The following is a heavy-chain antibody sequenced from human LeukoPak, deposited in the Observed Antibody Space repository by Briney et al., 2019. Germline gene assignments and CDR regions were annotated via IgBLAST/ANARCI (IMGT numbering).Heavy chain of an antibody. CDR1: GGSISSGGYS. CDR3: ARHGGIGYRGSYHAPFDY. V-gene: IGHV4-30-2*01. J-gene: IGHJ4*02. Sequence: PSETLSLTCAVSGGSISSGGYSWSWIRQPPGKGLEWIVYIYHSGSTYYNPSLKSRVTISVDRSKNQFSLKLSSVTAADTAVYYCARHGGIGYRGSYHAPFDYWGQGTLVTVSS. D-gene: IGHD1-26*01. CDR2: IYHSGST.